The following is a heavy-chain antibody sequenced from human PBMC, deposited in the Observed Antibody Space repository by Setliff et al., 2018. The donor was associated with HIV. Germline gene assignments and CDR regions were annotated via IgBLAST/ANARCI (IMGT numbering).Heavy chain of an antibody. CDR1: GDSFNNYY. Sequence: KPSETLSLTCTVSGDSFNNYYCSWIRQLPGKGLEWTAYMSYSGGANYNPSLKSRVAISVDTSKGQFSLRLSSVTAADTAVYYCARLPRIALSGTFGWFDPWGQGTLVTVSS. J-gene: IGHJ5*02. CDR3: ARLPRIALSGTFGWFDP. D-gene: IGHD6-19*01. V-gene: IGHV4-59*08. CDR2: MSYSGGA.